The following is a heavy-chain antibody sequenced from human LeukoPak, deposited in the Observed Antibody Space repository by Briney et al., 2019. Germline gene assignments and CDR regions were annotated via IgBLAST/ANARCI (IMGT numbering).Heavy chain of an antibody. V-gene: IGHV3-21*01. CDR1: GFTFSSYD. J-gene: IGHJ4*02. Sequence: GGSLRLSCAASGFTFSSYDINWVRRAPGKGLERVSSITSSNSNTYYADSVRGRFTISRDNAKNSLYLQMNSLRAEDTAVYYCARDQDYYDSSGYYFWGQGTLVTVSS. CDR2: ITSSNSNT. CDR3: ARDQDYYDSSGYYF. D-gene: IGHD3-22*01.